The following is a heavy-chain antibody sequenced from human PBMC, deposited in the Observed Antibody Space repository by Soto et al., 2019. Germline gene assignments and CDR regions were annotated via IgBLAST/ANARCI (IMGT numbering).Heavy chain of an antibody. V-gene: IGHV3-30*18. CDR2: ISYDGSNK. J-gene: IGHJ4*02. Sequence: QVQLVESGGGVVQPGRSLRLSCAASGFTFSSYGMHWGRQAPGKGLKWVAFISYDGSNKYYADSVKGRFTISRDNSKNTQYLQMTSLRPEDTAVYYCAKDHLYYGSGPTHLDYWGQGTLVTVSS. CDR1: GFTFSSYG. CDR3: AKDHLYYGSGPTHLDY. D-gene: IGHD3-10*01.